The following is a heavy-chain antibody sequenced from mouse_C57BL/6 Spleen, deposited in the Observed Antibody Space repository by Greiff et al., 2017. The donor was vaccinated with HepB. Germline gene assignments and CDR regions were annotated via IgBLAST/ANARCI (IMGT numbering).Heavy chain of an antibody. Sequence: VQLQQSGPELVKPGASVKISCKASGYAFSSSWMNWVKQRPGQGLEWIGRIYPGDGDTNYNGKFKGKATLTADKSSSTAYMQLSSLTSEDSAVYYCARGSITTVPYYWGQGTTLTVSS. CDR3: ARGSITTVPYY. CDR1: GYAFSSSW. CDR2: IYPGDGDT. J-gene: IGHJ2*01. D-gene: IGHD1-1*01. V-gene: IGHV1-82*01.